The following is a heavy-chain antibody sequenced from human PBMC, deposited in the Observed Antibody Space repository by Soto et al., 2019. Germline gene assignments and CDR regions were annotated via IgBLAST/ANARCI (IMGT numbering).Heavy chain of an antibody. J-gene: IGHJ5*02. D-gene: IGHD3-22*01. CDR3: ARDRTSSGYYFDYSLDP. V-gene: IGHV4-59*01. CDR1: DGSLSCYD. Sequence: SEPMFLSCSVSDGSLSCYDWSWIRQPPGKGLEYIAYMYHTGNAKYSPSLQSRVTLSVDTSKNQFSLRLASVTAADTAAYYCARDRTSSGYYFDYSLDPWGQGTLVTVSS. CDR2: MYHTGNA.